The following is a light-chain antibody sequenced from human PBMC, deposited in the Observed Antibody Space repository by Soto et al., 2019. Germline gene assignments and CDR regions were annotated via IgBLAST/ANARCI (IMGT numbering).Light chain of an antibody. V-gene: IGKV3D-11*02. J-gene: IGKJ5*01. CDR3: QQRRSWQVT. CDR2: DAS. CDR1: QSINTY. Sequence: ENVLTQSPATLSLSPGEGATLSCRASQSINTYLAWYQQKPGQAPRLLIYDASKRATGIPARFSGSGSGTNFTLTISSLEPEDFAVYYCQQRRSWQVTFGQGTRLGIK.